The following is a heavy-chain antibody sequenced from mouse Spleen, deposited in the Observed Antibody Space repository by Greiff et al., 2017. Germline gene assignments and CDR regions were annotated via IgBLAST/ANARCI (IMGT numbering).Heavy chain of an antibody. CDR2: IDPENGDT. Sequence: VQLQQSGAELVRPGASVKLSCTASGFNIKDDYMHWVKQRPEQGLEWIGWIDPENGDTEYASKFQGKATITADTSSNTAYLQLSSLTSEDTAVYYCTTSYYRYDGAMDYWGQGTSVTVSS. V-gene: IGHV14-4*01. CDR3: TTSYYRYDGAMDY. J-gene: IGHJ4*01. CDR1: GFNIKDDY. D-gene: IGHD2-14*01.